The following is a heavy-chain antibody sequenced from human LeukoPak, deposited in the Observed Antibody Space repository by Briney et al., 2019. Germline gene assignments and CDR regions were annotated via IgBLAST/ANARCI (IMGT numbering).Heavy chain of an antibody. CDR3: ARQGMAARSYYFDY. V-gene: IGHV4-61*02. CDR1: GGSISSGYYS. J-gene: IGHJ4*02. CDR2: IYASGST. D-gene: IGHD6-6*01. Sequence: SETLSLTCTVSGGSISSGYYSWNWIRQPAGKGLEWIGRIYASGSTDYNPSLKSRLTISMDASKNQFSLKLSSVTAADTAVYYCARQGMAARSYYFDYWGQGTLVTVSP.